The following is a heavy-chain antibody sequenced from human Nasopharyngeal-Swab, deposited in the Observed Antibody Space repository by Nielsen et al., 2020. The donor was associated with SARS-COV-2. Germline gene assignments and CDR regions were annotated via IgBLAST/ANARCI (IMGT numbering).Heavy chain of an antibody. J-gene: IGHJ3*02. CDR3: ARRGGTAGGDAFDI. V-gene: IGHV5-10-1*01. Sequence: VRQAPGKGLEWMGRIDPSDSYTNYSPSFQGHVTISADKSISTAYLQWSSLRASDTAMYYCARRGGTAGGDAFDIWGQGTMVTVSS. CDR2: IDPSDSYT. D-gene: IGHD6-13*01.